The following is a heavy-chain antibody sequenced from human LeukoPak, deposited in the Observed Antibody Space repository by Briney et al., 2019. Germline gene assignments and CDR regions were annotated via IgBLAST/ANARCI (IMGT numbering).Heavy chain of an antibody. V-gene: IGHV4-4*07. Sequence: PSETPSLTCSVSGGSMRNYYWSWIRQPAGKGLEWIGRIYASGSTTYYNPSLTSRVTVSLDTSKNQFSLKLNSVTAADAAVYYCARNEAVGAFDYWGQGTLVTVSS. CDR3: ARNEAVGAFDY. J-gene: IGHJ4*02. D-gene: IGHD6-19*01. CDR2: IYASGST. CDR1: GGSMRNYY.